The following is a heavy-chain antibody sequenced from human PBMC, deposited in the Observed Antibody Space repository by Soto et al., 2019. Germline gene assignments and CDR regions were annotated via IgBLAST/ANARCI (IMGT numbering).Heavy chain of an antibody. CDR1: GFTFSSYA. J-gene: IGHJ4*02. D-gene: IGHD1-20*01. CDR2: ISGSGGST. Sequence: GGSLRLSCAASGFTFSSYAMSWVRQAPGKGLEWVSAISGSGGSTYYADSVKGRFTISRDNSKNTLYLQMNSLRAEDTAVYYCAKDQRVTGKPLYYFDYWGQGTLVTVSS. CDR3: AKDQRVTGKPLYYFDY. V-gene: IGHV3-23*01.